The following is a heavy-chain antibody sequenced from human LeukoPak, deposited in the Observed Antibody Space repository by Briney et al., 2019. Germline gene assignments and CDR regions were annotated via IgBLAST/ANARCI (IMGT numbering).Heavy chain of an antibody. CDR3: AKGLVYFDY. CDR2: ISGSGGST. Sequence: GGSLRLSCAASGSTFSSYGTSWVRQAPGKGLEWVSVISGSGGSTYYADSVKGRFTISRDNSKNTLYLQMNSLRAEDTAVYYCAKGLVYFDYWGQGTLVTVSS. D-gene: IGHD3-22*01. J-gene: IGHJ4*02. V-gene: IGHV3-23*01. CDR1: GSTFSSYG.